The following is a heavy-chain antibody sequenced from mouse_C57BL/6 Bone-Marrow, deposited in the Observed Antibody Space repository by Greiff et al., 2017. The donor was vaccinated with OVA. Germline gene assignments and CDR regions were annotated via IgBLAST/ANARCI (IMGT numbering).Heavy chain of an antibody. CDR2: IWWDDDK. Sequence: QVTLKESGPGILQPSQTLSLTCSFSGFSLSTFGTGVGWIRQPSGKGLEWLAHIWWDDDKYYNPALKSRLTISKDTSKNQVFLKIASVDTADTATYYCARRANWDGYFDVWGTGTTVTVSS. J-gene: IGHJ1*03. CDR3: ARRANWDGYFDV. D-gene: IGHD4-1*01. CDR1: GFSLSTFGTG. V-gene: IGHV8-8*01.